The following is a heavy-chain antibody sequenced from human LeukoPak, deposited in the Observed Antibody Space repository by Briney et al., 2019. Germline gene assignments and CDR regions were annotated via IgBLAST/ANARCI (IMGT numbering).Heavy chain of an antibody. CDR3: ARVIEYQLLYGGYY. Sequence: GGSLRLSCAASGFTFSSYAMSWVRQAPGKGLEWVAVIWYDGSNKYYADSVKGRFTISRDNSKNTLYLQMNSLRAEDTAVYYCARVIEYQLLYGGYYWGQGTLVTV. CDR1: GFTFSSYA. J-gene: IGHJ4*02. V-gene: IGHV3-33*08. D-gene: IGHD2-2*02. CDR2: IWYDGSNK.